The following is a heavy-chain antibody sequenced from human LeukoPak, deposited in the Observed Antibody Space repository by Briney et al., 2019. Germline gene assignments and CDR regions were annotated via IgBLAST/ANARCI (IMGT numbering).Heavy chain of an antibody. V-gene: IGHV3-23*01. D-gene: IGHD5-12*01. J-gene: IGHJ5*02. CDR3: ARDMATLSYPWFDP. CDR2: ISGSGTGT. CDR1: GFTFSSYA. Sequence: GGSLRLSCAASGFTFSSYAMSWVRQAPGKGPEWVSSISGSGTGTYYADSVKGRFTISRDNSRDTLYLQMSSLRAEDTATYYCARDMATLSYPWFDPWGQGTLVTVSS.